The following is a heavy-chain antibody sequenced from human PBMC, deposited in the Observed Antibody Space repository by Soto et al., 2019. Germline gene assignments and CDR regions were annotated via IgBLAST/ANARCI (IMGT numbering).Heavy chain of an antibody. D-gene: IGHD6-13*01. J-gene: IGHJ3*02. CDR2: FDPEDGET. V-gene: IGHV1-24*01. Sequence: ASVKVSCKVSGYTLTELSMHWVRQAPGKGLEWMGGFDPEDGETIYAQKFQGRVTMTEDTSTDTAYMELSSLRSEDTAVYYCATVPAAARVLAFDIWGQGTMVTVSS. CDR1: GYTLTELS. CDR3: ATVPAAARVLAFDI.